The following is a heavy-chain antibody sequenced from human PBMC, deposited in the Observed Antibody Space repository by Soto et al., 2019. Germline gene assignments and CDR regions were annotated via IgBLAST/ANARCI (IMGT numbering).Heavy chain of an antibody. D-gene: IGHD3-3*01. CDR1: GFTFISYG. CDR3: ARNYYYDFWSLPCHCRDYYYYVMYF. CDR2: IWYDGSNK. J-gene: IGHJ6*02. Sequence: GESLRLSYAASGFTFISYGMHWFRQAPGKGLEWVAVIWYDGSNKYYADSVKGRFTISRDNSKNTLYLQMNSLRAEDTAVYYCARNYYYDFWSLPCHCRDYYYYVMYFCGQGTTVIGS. V-gene: IGHV3-33*01.